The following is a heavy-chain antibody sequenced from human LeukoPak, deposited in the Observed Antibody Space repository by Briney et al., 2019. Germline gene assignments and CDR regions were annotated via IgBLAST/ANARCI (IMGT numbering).Heavy chain of an antibody. V-gene: IGHV4-59*08. CDR2: VSYSGST. CDR1: GDSISTYY. J-gene: IGHJ4*02. Sequence: PSETLSLTCIVSGDSISTYYWNWLRQPPGKGLEWIGYVSYSGSTNYNPSLKSRVTISVDTSKNQFSLKLSSVTAADTAVYYCARRVSSSWSFSWGQGTLVTVSS. CDR3: ARRVSSSWSFS. D-gene: IGHD6-13*01.